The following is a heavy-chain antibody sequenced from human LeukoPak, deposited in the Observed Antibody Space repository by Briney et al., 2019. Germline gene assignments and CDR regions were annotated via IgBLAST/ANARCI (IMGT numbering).Heavy chain of an antibody. Sequence: GGSLRLSCAASGFTFSSYSMNWVRQTPGKGLEWVSSISATSSYIYYADSARGRFTISSDNAKNSLYLQMNSLRAEDTAVYYCARDKTEQWLVLEAFDIWGQGTVVTVSS. D-gene: IGHD6-19*01. CDR1: GFTFSSYS. V-gene: IGHV3-21*01. J-gene: IGHJ3*02. CDR2: ISATSSYI. CDR3: ARDKTEQWLVLEAFDI.